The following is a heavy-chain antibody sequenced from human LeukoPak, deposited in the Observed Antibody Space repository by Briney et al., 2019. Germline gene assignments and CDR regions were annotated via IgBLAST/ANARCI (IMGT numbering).Heavy chain of an antibody. V-gene: IGHV3-23*01. CDR1: GFTFSTSA. Sequence: GGSLRLSCAASGFTFSTSAMSWVRQAPGKGPEWVSSISTTVGNTYYADSVKGRFTTSRDNSNHTLYLQMNSLTAEDTAVYYCTKRAEFGGFDPWGQGTLVTVSS. CDR2: ISTTVGNT. J-gene: IGHJ5*02. CDR3: TKRAEFGGFDP. D-gene: IGHD3-10*01.